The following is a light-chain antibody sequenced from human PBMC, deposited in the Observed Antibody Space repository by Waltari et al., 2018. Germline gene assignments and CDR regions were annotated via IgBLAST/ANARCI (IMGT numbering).Light chain of an antibody. J-gene: IGKJ2*01. V-gene: IGKV1-39*01. Sequence: IQMTQSPSSLSASVGDRVTITCRARQSTSTSVNWYQQIPGKAPKLLIYVASTLQSGVPSRFSGSGSGTDFSLTISSLQPEDFATYYCQQSYTTAYTFGQGTKLEIK. CDR2: VAS. CDR3: QQSYTTAYT. CDR1: QSTSTS.